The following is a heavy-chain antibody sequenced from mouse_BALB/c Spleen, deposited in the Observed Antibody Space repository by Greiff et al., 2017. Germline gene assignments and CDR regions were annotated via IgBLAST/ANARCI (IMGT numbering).Heavy chain of an antibody. V-gene: IGHV1S81*02. CDR1: GYTFTSYY. CDR3: TRLVYAMDY. CDR2: INPSNGGT. J-gene: IGHJ4*01. Sequence: QVQLQQPGAELVKPGASVKLSCKASGYTFTSYYMYWVKQRPGQGLEWIGGINPSNGGTNFNEKFKSKATLTVDKSSSTAYMQLSSLTSEDSAVYYCTRLVYAMDYWGQGTSVTVSA.